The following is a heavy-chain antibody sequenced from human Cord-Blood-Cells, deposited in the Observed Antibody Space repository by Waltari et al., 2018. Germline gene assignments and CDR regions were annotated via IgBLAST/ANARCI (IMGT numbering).Heavy chain of an antibody. CDR3: ARDLSGDRAFDI. Sequence: VRLVETGGGLIQPGGSLRLSCAASGFTVSSNYLSWVRQDPGKGLEWVSVIYSGGSTYYADSVKGRFTISRDNSKNTLYLQMNSLRAEDTAVYYCARDLSGDRAFDIWGQGTMVTVSS. D-gene: IGHD3-10*02. CDR2: IYSGGST. CDR1: GFTVSSNY. V-gene: IGHV3-53*02. J-gene: IGHJ3*02.